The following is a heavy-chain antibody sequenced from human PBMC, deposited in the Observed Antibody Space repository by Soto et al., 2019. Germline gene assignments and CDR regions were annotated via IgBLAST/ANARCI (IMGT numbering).Heavy chain of an antibody. V-gene: IGHV4-39*01. J-gene: IGHJ6*02. D-gene: IGHD2-15*01. CDR2: IFYSGST. CDR1: GGSIGTYY. Sequence: PSETLSLTYTVSGGSIGTYYWGWIRQPPGKGLEWIGSIFYSGSTYYNPSLKSRVTISVDTSKNQFSLKLSSVTAADTAVYYCARHLTYCSAGSCYSDFPYYGMDVWGQGTTVTVSS. CDR3: ARHLTYCSAGSCYSDFPYYGMDV.